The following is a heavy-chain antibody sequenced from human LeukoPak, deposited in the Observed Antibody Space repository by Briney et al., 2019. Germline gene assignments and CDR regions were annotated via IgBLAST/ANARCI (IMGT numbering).Heavy chain of an antibody. J-gene: IGHJ6*03. CDR1: GFTFSSYA. D-gene: IGHD3-3*01. V-gene: IGHV3-23*01. Sequence: GGSLRLSCAASGFTFSSYAMSWVRQAPGKGLEWVSAISGSGGGTYYADSVKGRFTISRDNSKNTLYLQMNSLSAEDTAVYYCSKGLADVWSGYYRTRVDIVATGWGRGMDVWGKGTTVTVSS. CDR3: SKGLADVWSGYYRTRVDIVATGWGRGMDV. CDR2: ISGSGGGT.